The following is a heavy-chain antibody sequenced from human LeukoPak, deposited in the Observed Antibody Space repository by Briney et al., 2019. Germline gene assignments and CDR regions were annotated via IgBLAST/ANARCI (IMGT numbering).Heavy chain of an antibody. CDR1: GFTFSSYG. CDR2: IKQDGSEK. V-gene: IGHV3-7*01. D-gene: IGHD3-9*01. Sequence: PGGSLRLSCAASGFTFSSYGMSWVRQAPGKGLEWVANIKQDGSEKYYVDSMKGRFTISRDNAKSSLYLQMNSLRPEDTAVYYCARDVAAGYDYWGQGTLVTVSS. CDR3: ARDVAAGYDY. J-gene: IGHJ4*02.